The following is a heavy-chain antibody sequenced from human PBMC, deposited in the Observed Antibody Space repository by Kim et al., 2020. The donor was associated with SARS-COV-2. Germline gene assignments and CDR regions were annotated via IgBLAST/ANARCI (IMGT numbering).Heavy chain of an antibody. CDR1: GGSFSGYY. CDR2: INHSGST. CDR3: ARGFWGYSGYWGHYFDY. D-gene: IGHD5-12*01. J-gene: IGHJ4*02. V-gene: IGHV4-34*01. Sequence: SETLSLTCAVYGGSFSGYYWSWIRQPPGKGLEWIGEINHSGSTNYNPSLKSRVTISVDTSKNQFSLKLSSVTAADTAVYYCARGFWGYSGYWGHYFDYWGQGTLVTVSS.